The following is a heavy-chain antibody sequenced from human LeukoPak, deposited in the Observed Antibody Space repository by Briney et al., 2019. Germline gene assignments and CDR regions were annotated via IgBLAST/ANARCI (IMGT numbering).Heavy chain of an antibody. Sequence: SETLSLTCAVYGGSFSGYYWSWIRQPPGKGLEWIGEINHSGSTNYNPSLKSRVTMSVDTSKNQFSLKLSSVTAADTAVYYCARARGYCSGGSCYPYYYYYMDVWGKGTTVTVSS. CDR1: GGSFSGYY. V-gene: IGHV4-34*01. J-gene: IGHJ6*03. CDR3: ARARGYCSGGSCYPYYYYYMDV. CDR2: INHSGST. D-gene: IGHD2-15*01.